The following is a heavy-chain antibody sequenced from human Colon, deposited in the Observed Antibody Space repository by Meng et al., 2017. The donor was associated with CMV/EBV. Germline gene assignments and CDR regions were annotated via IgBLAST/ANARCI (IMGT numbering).Heavy chain of an antibody. V-gene: IGHV1-46*01. CDR1: GYPFTHNM. CDR3: ARDRLIPDS. Sequence: KVSCKTSGYPFTHNMIPWARLAPGQGLEWMGIINPNDDTKYYTQKFQGRITMTRDTSTSTVYMELSSLRSEDTAVYYCARDRLIPDSWGQGTLVTVSS. J-gene: IGHJ5*01. CDR2: INPNDDTK. D-gene: IGHD6-19*01.